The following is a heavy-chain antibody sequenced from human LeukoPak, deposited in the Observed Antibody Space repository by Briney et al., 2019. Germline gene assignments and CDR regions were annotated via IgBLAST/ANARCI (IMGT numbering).Heavy chain of an antibody. Sequence: SETLSLTCAVYGGSFSGYYWSWIRQPPGKGLEWIGEINHSGSTNYNPSLKSRVTISVDTSKNQFSLKLSSVTAADTAVYYCARGPGGGSSWYVSALPRTYYFDYWGRGTLVTVSS. J-gene: IGHJ4*02. CDR3: ARGPGGGSSWYVSALPRTYYFDY. V-gene: IGHV4-34*01. CDR2: INHSGST. CDR1: GGSFSGYY. D-gene: IGHD6-13*01.